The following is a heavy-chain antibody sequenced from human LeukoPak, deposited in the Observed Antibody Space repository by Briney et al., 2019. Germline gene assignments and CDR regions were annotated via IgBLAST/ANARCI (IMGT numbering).Heavy chain of an antibody. D-gene: IGHD3-22*01. CDR2: INPSAGSA. V-gene: IGHV1-46*01. CDR1: GYSFTSYY. Sequence: ASVKVPCKASGYSFTSYYMHWLRQAPGQGLEWMGIINPSAGSASYAQKFQGRVTVTRDTSTSTVYMELSSLRSEDTAVYYCARKHSDYYDSSGYPEYFPHCGQGTLVTVSS. CDR3: ARKHSDYYDSSGYPEYFPH. J-gene: IGHJ1*01.